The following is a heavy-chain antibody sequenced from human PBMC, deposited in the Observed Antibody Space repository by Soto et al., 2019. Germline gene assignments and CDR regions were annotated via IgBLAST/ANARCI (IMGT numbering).Heavy chain of an antibody. CDR2: INAGNGNT. D-gene: IGHD2-15*01. V-gene: IGHV1-3*01. CDR3: ARGKGWLLPTAVYYYGMDV. Sequence: QVQLVQSGAEVKKPGASVKVSCKASGYTFTSYAMHWVRQAPGQRLEWMGWINAGNGNTKYSQKVQGRVTMTRNTSESTAYMELSSLRTEDTAVYYCARGKGWLLPTAVYYYGMDVWGQGTTVTVSS. CDR1: GYTFTSYA. J-gene: IGHJ6*02.